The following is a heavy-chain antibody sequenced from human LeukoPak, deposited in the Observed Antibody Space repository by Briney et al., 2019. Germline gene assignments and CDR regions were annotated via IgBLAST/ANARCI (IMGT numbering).Heavy chain of an antibody. D-gene: IGHD5-12*01. J-gene: IGHJ4*02. CDR1: GYSFTSYW. V-gene: IGHV5-10-1*01. CDR3: ARTELVGRGYSGSAIDY. Sequence: GESLKISCKGSGYSFTSYWISWVRQMPGKGLEWMGRIDPSDSYTNYSPSFQGHVTISADKSISTAYLQWSSLKASDTAMYYCARTELVGRGYSGSAIDYWGQGTLVTVSS. CDR2: IDPSDSYT.